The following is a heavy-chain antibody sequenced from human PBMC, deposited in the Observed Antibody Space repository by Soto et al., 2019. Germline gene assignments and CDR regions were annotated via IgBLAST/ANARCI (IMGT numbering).Heavy chain of an antibody. D-gene: IGHD4-4*01. CDR2: MCYSGNT. CDR3: AALNNYEINWFDP. V-gene: IGHV4-39*01. J-gene: IGHJ5*02. CDR1: SDSISSRSYC. Sequence: PSETLSLTCTVSSDSISSRSYCWGWIRRPPGKGLEWIGNMCYSGNTYYNPSLKSRVTMSEDSSKNQFSLKLSSVTAADTAVYYCAALNNYEINWFDPWGQGTLVTVSS.